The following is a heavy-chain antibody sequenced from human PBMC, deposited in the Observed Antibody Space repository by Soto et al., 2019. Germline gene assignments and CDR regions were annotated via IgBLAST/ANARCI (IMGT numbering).Heavy chain of an antibody. CDR2: ITSTGGGT. CDR1: GFTFSAYA. V-gene: IGHV3-23*01. D-gene: IGHD6-13*01. CDR3: VKLTAA. J-gene: IGHJ4*02. Sequence: EVEVLESGGGLVQPGGSLRLSCAASGFTFSAYAMSWVRQAPGKGLEWVSSITSTGGGTYYADSVKGRFTVSRDNSKKTVYLQMNSLRDEDTAVYYCVKLTAAWRQGSLVTVSS.